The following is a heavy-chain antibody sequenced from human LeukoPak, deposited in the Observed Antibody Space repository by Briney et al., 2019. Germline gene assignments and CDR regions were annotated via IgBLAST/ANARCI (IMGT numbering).Heavy chain of an antibody. CDR3: ARHGGWIQLWSPFDY. J-gene: IGHJ4*02. V-gene: IGHV4-4*02. Sequence: SETLSLTCAVSGGSISSSNWWSWVRQPPGKGLEWIGEIYHSGSTNYNPSLKSRVTISVDTSKNQFSLKLSSVTAADTAVYYCARHGGWIQLWSPFDYWGQGTLVTVSS. CDR2: IYHSGST. CDR1: GGSISSSNW. D-gene: IGHD5-18*01.